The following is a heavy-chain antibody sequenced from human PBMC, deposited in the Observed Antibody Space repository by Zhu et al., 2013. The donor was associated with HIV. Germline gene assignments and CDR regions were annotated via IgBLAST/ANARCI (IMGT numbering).Heavy chain of an antibody. CDR2: IIPIFGTA. J-gene: IGHJ5*02. V-gene: IGHV1-69*06. CDR3: ARTTYYYDSSGYWFDP. Sequence: QVQLVQSGAEVKKPGSSVKVSCKASGGTFSSYAISWVRQAPGQGLEWMGGIIPIFGTANYAQKFQGRVTITADKSTSTAYMELSSLRSEDTAVYYCARTTYYYDSSGYWFDPWGQGTLVTVSS. D-gene: IGHD3-22*01. CDR1: GGTFSSYA.